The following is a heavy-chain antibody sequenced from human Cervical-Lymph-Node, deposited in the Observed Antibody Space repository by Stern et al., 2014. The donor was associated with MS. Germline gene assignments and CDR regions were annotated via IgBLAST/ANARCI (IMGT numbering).Heavy chain of an antibody. CDR3: AAGTSSLLWFGSYNGMDV. J-gene: IGHJ6*02. V-gene: IGHV1-58*02. Sequence: QLVESGPEVKKPGTSVKVSCKASGFTFISSAMQWVRQARGQRLEWIGWLVVASCNTHYAQKFQERVTITRDISTGTAFMELSSLRAEDTAVYYCAAGTSSLLWFGSYNGMDVWGQGTTVTVSS. D-gene: IGHD3-10*01. CDR1: GFTFISSA. CDR2: LVVASCNT.